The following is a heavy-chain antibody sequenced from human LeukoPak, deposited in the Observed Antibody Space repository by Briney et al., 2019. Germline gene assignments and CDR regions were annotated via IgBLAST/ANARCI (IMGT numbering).Heavy chain of an antibody. CDR2: INTDGSST. J-gene: IGHJ4*02. D-gene: IGHD6-13*01. CDR3: ARVSSSSWWALDY. CDR1: GFTFSSYW. V-gene: IGHV3-74*01. Sequence: GGSLRLSCAASGFTFSSYWMHWVRQAPGKGLVWVSRINTDGSSTSYADSVKGRFTISRDNAKNTLYLQMSSLRAEDTAVYYCARVSSSSWWALDYWGQGTLVTVSS.